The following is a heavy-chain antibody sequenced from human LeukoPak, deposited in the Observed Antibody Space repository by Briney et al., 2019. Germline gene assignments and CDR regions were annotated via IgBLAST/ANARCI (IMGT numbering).Heavy chain of an antibody. CDR2: IKSKTDGGTT. D-gene: IGHD3-22*01. J-gene: IGHJ4*02. CDR3: TTAGYYDSSGSQRKLFDY. V-gene: IGHV3-15*01. CDR1: GFTFSNAW. Sequence: GGSLRLSCAASGFTFSNAWMSWVRQAPGKGLEWVGRIKSKTDGGTTDYAAPVKGRFTISRDDSKNTLYLQMNSLKTEDTAVYYCTTAGYYDSSGSQRKLFDYWGQGTLVTVSS.